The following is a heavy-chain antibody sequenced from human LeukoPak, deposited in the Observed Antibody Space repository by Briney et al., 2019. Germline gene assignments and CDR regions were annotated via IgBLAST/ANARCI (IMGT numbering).Heavy chain of an antibody. D-gene: IGHD4-11*01. Sequence: ASVKVSCKASGYTFTSCDTNWVRQATGQGLEWMGWMNPNSGNTGYAQKFQGRVTMTRNTSISTAYMELSSLRSEDTAVYYCARGPPHDYSNYWFDPWGQGTLVTVSS. CDR2: MNPNSGNT. J-gene: IGHJ5*02. CDR3: ARGPPHDYSNYWFDP. V-gene: IGHV1-8*01. CDR1: GYTFTSCD.